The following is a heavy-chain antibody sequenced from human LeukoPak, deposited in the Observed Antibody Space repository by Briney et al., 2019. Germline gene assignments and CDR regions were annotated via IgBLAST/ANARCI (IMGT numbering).Heavy chain of an antibody. CDR1: GYTFTGYY. Sequence: ASVKVSCKASGYTFTGYYMHWVRQAPGQGLEWMGWISTYNGKTNYAQKIQGRVTMTTDTSTSTAYMELRSLRSDDTAVYYCARDRSYYDSSGYYVFDYWGQGTLVTVSS. J-gene: IGHJ4*02. CDR3: ARDRSYYDSSGYYVFDY. D-gene: IGHD3-22*01. CDR2: ISTYNGKT. V-gene: IGHV1-18*04.